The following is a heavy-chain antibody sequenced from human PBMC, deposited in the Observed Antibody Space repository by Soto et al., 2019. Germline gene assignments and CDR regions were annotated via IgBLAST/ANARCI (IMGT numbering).Heavy chain of an antibody. CDR1: GFTFGDYA. V-gene: IGHV3-49*04. D-gene: IGHD6-13*01. CDR3: TREGYSSSWYGGYDAFDI. Sequence: GGSLSLSCTASGFTFGDYAMSWVRQAPGKGLEWVGFIRSKAYGGTTEYAASVKGRFTISRDDSKSIAYLQMNSLKTEDTAVYYCTREGYSSSWYGGYDAFDIWGQGTMVTVSS. J-gene: IGHJ3*02. CDR2: IRSKAYGGTT.